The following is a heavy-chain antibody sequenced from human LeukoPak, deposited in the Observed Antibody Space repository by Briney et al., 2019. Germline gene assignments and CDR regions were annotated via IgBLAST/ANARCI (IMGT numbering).Heavy chain of an antibody. CDR3: AKQGVICSSTSCYGYFDY. Sequence: GGSLRLSCAASGFTFSSYAMHWVRQAPGKGLEWVTFIRYDGSNKYYADSVKGRFTISRGNSQNTLYLQMNSLRGEDTAVYYCAKQGVICSSTSCYGYFDYWGQGTLVTVSS. CDR1: GFTFSSYA. D-gene: IGHD2-2*01. J-gene: IGHJ4*02. V-gene: IGHV3-30*02. CDR2: IRYDGSNK.